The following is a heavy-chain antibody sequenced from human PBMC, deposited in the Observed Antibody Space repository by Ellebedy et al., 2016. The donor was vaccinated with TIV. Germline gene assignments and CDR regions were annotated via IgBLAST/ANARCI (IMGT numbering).Heavy chain of an antibody. J-gene: IGHJ3*02. D-gene: IGHD4-17*01. CDR3: VTRQQTVTTNWGAFDI. V-gene: IGHV3-23*01. CDR2: ISYSGGST. CDR1: GSTFSSYD. Sequence: GGSLRLXXAASGSTFSSYDMNWVRQAPGKGLEWVSTISYSGGSTYHTDYVKGRFTISRDNSKNRLYLQMSSLRAEDTAVYYCVTRQQTVTTNWGAFDIWGQGTIVTVSS.